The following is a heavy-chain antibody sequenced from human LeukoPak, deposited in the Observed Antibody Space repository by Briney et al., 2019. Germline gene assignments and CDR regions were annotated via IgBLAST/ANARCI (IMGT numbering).Heavy chain of an antibody. CDR2: INPNSGGT. D-gene: IGHD4/OR15-4a*01. J-gene: IGHJ4*02. V-gene: IGHV1-2*02. CDR3: SSSAKLGAATTNGY. Sequence: ASVKVSCKASGYTFTGYYMHWVRHAPGQGLEWMGWINPNSGGTNYAQKFHGRVTMTRDTSISTAYMQLSRMRCDDTAVYYGSSSAKLGAATTNGYWGQGTLVTVSS. CDR1: GYTFTGYY.